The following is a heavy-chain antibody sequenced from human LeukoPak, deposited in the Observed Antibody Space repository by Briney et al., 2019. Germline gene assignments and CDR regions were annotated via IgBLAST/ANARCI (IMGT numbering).Heavy chain of an antibody. CDR1: GFTFSSYS. J-gene: IGHJ4*02. V-gene: IGHV3-21*01. D-gene: IGHD6-19*01. CDR3: ARGVTDRAVAPPY. CDR2: ISSSSSYI. Sequence: GGSLRLSCAASGFTFSSYSMNWVRQAPGKGLEWVSSISSSSSYIYYADSVKGRFTISRDNAKNSLYLQMNSLRAEDTAVYYCARGVTDRAVAPPYWGQGTLVTVSS.